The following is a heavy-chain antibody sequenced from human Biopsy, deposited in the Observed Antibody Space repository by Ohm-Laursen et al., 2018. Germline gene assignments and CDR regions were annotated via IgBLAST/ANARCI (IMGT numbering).Heavy chain of an antibody. CDR2: ITDSGSHM. Sequence: SLRLSCAASGFTFKNYNMNWVRQAPGKGLEWVSSITDSGSHMYYADSVKGRLTISRDNAKNSLYLQMDRLRAEDTAVYYCAKDDYDRVSSGYYFDYWGQGTLVSVSS. D-gene: IGHD3-10*02. J-gene: IGHJ4*02. CDR1: GFTFKNYN. CDR3: AKDDYDRVSSGYYFDY. V-gene: IGHV3-21*01.